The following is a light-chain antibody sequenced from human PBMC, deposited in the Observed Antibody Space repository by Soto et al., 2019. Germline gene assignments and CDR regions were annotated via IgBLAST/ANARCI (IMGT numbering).Light chain of an antibody. CDR1: ESVSSS. CDR3: QEYNNWPPST. Sequence: EIVMTQSPATLSVSPGERATLSCRASESVSSSLAWYQQKPGQAPRLLIYGASTRATGIPARFSGSGSGTDLTLTISSLQSEDFAVDYCQEYNNWPPSTFGQGTKLEIK. CDR2: GAS. J-gene: IGKJ2*01. V-gene: IGKV3D-15*01.